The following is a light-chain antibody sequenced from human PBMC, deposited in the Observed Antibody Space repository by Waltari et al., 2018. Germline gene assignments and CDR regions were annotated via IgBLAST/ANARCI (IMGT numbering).Light chain of an antibody. CDR1: QTIYSTY. J-gene: IGKJ4*01. Sequence: EIVLTQSPGTLSLSPGERATLSCRANQTIYSTYLAWYQQKPGQAPRLLIYDTSSRATGIPDRVIGSGSGTDFTLTISSLESEDFAVYYCQQYAISLTFGGGTKVEIK. CDR2: DTS. CDR3: QQYAISLT. V-gene: IGKV3-20*01.